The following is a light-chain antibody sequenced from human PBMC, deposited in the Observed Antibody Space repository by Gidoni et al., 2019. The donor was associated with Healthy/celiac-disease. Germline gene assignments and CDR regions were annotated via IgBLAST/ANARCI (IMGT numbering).Light chain of an antibody. J-gene: IGLJ3*02. CDR3: SSYTSSSKV. CDR2: DVS. CDR1: SSDVGGYNS. V-gene: IGLV2-14*01. Sequence: QSALTQPAAVSGSHVQSITISCTGTSSDVGGYNSVSWYQQHPGKAPKLMIYDVSNRPSGVSNRFSGSKSGNTASLTLSGLQAEDEADYYCSSYTSSSKVFGGGTKLTVL.